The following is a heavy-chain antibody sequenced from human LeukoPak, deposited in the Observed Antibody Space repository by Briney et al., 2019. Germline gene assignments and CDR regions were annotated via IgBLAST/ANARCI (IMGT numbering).Heavy chain of an antibody. D-gene: IGHD3-9*01. J-gene: IGHJ4*02. CDR1: GFTFRMYS. CDR2: IRSSSTTI. CDR3: ARDRQDYDLLTGYDF. Sequence: GGSLRLSCAASGFTFRMYSLTWVRQAPGKGLEWVAYIRSSSTTIHYADSVKGRFTISRDNAKNSLYLQMNSLKDEDTGVYYCARDRQDYDLLTGYDFWGQGTLVTVSS. V-gene: IGHV3-48*02.